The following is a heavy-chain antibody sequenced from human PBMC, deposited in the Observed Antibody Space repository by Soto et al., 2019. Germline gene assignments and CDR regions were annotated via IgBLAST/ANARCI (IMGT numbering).Heavy chain of an antibody. V-gene: IGHV4-34*01. CDR2: INHSGST. CDR1: GVSFSGYY. Sequence: SQTLSLTCAVYGVSFSGYYWSWIRQPPGKGLEWIGEINHSGSTNYNPSLKSRVTISVDTSKNQFSLKLSYVTAADTAVYYCAGGLGSSTSCYGTRYYYYGMDVWGQGTTVTVSS. CDR3: AGGLGSSTSCYGTRYYYYGMDV. J-gene: IGHJ6*02. D-gene: IGHD2-2*01.